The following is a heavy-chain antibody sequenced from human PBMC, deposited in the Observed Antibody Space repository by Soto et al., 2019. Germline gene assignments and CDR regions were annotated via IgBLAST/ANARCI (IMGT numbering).Heavy chain of an antibody. D-gene: IGHD2-2*01. CDR3: AIGQLLWGYYYYYMDV. V-gene: IGHV1-3*01. CDR2: INAGNGNT. J-gene: IGHJ6*03. Sequence: ASVKVSCKASGYTFTSYAMHWVRQAPGQRLEWMGWINAGNGNTKYSQKFQGRVTITRDTSASTAYMELSSLRSEDTAVYYCAIGQLLWGYYYYYMDVWGKGTTVTVSS. CDR1: GYTFTSYA.